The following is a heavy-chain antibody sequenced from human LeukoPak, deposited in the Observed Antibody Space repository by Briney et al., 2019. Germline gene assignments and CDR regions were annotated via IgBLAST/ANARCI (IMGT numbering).Heavy chain of an antibody. CDR2: ISGRGITT. D-gene: IGHD3-22*01. CDR3: AKYDNGFFYYYLDV. CDR1: GFTFSTYG. J-gene: IGHJ6*03. V-gene: IGHV3-23*01. Sequence: PGRSLRLSCATSGFTFSTYGMTWVRQAPGKGLEWVAGISGRGITTAYAESVEGRFTISRDNSKNTLYVQMDSLRVEDTAVYYCAKYDNGFFYYYLDVWGKGTTVTVSS.